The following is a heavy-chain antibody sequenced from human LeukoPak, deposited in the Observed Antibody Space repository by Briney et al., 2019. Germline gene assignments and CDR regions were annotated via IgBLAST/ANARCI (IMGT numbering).Heavy chain of an antibody. D-gene: IGHD6-13*01. CDR1: GGSFSGYY. Sequence: PSETLSLTCAVYGGSFSGYYWSWLRQPPGKGLEWIGEINHSGRTNYNPSLKSRVTISVDTSENQFSLELTSVTAADTAVYYCTRGRSVEQQLGPLDLDYWGQGTLVTVSS. CDR2: INHSGRT. CDR3: TRGRSVEQQLGPLDLDY. J-gene: IGHJ4*02. V-gene: IGHV4-34*01.